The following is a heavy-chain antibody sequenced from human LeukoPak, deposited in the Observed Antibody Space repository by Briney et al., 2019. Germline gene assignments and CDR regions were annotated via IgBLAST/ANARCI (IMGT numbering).Heavy chain of an antibody. CDR1: GFTFSSYA. V-gene: IGHV3-23*01. D-gene: IGHD1-26*01. CDR2: ISGSGGST. Sequence: TGGSLRLSCAASGFTFSSYAMSWVRQAPGKGLEWVSAISGSGGSTYYADSVKGRFTISRDNAKNSLSLQMNSLRAEDTAVYYCARGGTYLFYCGQGTLVSVSS. CDR3: ARGGTYLFY. J-gene: IGHJ4*02.